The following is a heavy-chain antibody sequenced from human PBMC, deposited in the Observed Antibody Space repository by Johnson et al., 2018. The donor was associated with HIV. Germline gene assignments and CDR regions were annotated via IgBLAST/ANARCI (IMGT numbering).Heavy chain of an antibody. Sequence: VQLVESGGGVVQPGRSLRLSCAASRFTFSSYWMHWVRQAPGKGLEWVSRINSDGSSTTYADSVTGRFTISRDNAKNTLYRQMNSLRAEDTALYYCARVLGISQGDAFDMWGQGTLVTVSS. CDR2: INSDGSST. CDR3: ARVLGISQGDAFDM. D-gene: IGHD2/OR15-2a*01. V-gene: IGHV3-74*02. CDR1: RFTFSSYW. J-gene: IGHJ3*02.